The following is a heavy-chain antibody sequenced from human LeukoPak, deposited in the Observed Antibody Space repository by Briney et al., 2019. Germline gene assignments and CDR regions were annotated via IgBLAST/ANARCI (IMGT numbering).Heavy chain of an antibody. CDR3: ARRIAAYAFDI. J-gene: IGHJ3*02. CDR2: IYPGDSDT. Sequence: GASLKISCKGSGYSFTSYWIGWVRQLPGKGLEWMGIIYPGDSDTRYSPSFQGQVTISADKSISTAYLQWSSLKASDTAMYYCARRIAAYAFDIWGQGTMVTVSS. V-gene: IGHV5-51*01. D-gene: IGHD6-13*01. CDR1: GYSFTSYW.